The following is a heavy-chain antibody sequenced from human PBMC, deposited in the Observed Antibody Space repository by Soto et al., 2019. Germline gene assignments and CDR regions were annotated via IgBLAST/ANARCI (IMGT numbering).Heavy chain of an antibody. Sequence: GASVKVSCKASGVTFSKFIMTWVRQAPGQGLEWMGGIIPIFGTANYAQKFQGRVTITADESTSTAYMELSSLRSEDTAVYYCARGGMNIAAAGYGMDVWGQGTTVTVSS. V-gene: IGHV1-69*13. CDR3: ARGGMNIAAAGYGMDV. D-gene: IGHD6-13*01. CDR2: IIPIFGTA. J-gene: IGHJ6*02. CDR1: GVTFSKFI.